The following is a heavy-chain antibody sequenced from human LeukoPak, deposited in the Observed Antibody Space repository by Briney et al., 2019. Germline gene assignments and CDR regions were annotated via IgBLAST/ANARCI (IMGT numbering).Heavy chain of an antibody. J-gene: IGHJ3*02. CDR3: ARRPVTTSGAFDI. V-gene: IGHV3-23*01. CDR1: GFTFSAYA. Sequence: GGSLRLSCAASGFTFSAYAISWVRQAPGKGLEWVSAISGSGGSTYYADPVKGRFTISRDNSKNTLHLQMDSLRVEDTAVYYCARRPVTTSGAFDIWGPGTMVTVSS. CDR2: ISGSGGST. D-gene: IGHD4-17*01.